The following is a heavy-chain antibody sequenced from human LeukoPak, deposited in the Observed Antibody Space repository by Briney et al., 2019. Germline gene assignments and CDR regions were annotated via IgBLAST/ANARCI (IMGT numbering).Heavy chain of an antibody. J-gene: IGHJ4*02. V-gene: IGHV3-33*06. CDR2: IWYDGSNK. Sequence: GGSLRLSCAASGFTFSSYGMHWVRQPPGKGREGVAVIWYDGSNKYYADSVKGRFTISRDNSKNTLYLQMNSLRAEDTAVYYCAKVYSSGWYYFDYWGQGTLVTVSS. D-gene: IGHD6-19*01. CDR3: AKVYSSGWYYFDY. CDR1: GFTFSSYG.